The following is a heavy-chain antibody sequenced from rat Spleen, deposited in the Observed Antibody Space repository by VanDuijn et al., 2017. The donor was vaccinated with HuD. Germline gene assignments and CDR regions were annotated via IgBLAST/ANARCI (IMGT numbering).Heavy chain of an antibody. CDR1: GLSLTSNS. Sequence: QVQLTESGPGLVQPSQTLSLTCTVSGLSLTSNSVSWIRQPPGKGLEWMGVIWSHGGIDYNSAIKSRLSISRDTSKSQVFLKMNSLQTEDTAMYLCARRTANNNYWYFDFWGPGTMVTVSS. D-gene: IGHD1-10*01. CDR3: ARRTANNNYWYFDF. V-gene: IGHV2-47*01. J-gene: IGHJ1*01. CDR2: IWSHGGI.